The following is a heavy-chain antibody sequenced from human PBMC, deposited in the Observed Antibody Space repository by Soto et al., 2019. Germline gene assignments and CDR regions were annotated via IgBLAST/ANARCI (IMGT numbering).Heavy chain of an antibody. Sequence: ASLKVSCNASGYTFTSYAMHWVRQAPGQRLEWMGWINAGNGNTKYSQKFQGRVTITRDTSASTAYMELSSLRSEDTAVYYCARGELGYCSSTSCYYSYYYGMDVWGQGTTVTASS. D-gene: IGHD2-2*01. J-gene: IGHJ6*02. CDR2: INAGNGNT. CDR1: GYTFTSYA. V-gene: IGHV1-3*01. CDR3: ARGELGYCSSTSCYYSYYYGMDV.